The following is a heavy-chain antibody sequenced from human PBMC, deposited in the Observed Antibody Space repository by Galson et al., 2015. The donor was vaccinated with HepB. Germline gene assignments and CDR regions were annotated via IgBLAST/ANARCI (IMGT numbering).Heavy chain of an antibody. CDR3: AYGSDV. V-gene: IGHV6-1*01. J-gene: IGHJ6*02. CDR2: TSYRPKLSI. Sequence: AISGASVSSNHAAWYWISQSPSSGLERLERTSYRPKLSIDFATSERRRITINPDTSRNQFSLHLSPVTPENTAVYYCAYGSDVWGQGTTVIVSS. CDR1: GASVSSNHAA.